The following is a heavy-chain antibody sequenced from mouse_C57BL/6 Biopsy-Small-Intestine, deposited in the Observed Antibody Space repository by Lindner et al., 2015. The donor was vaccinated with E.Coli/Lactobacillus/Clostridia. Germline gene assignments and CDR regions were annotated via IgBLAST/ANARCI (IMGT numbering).Heavy chain of an antibody. Sequence: SVKVSCKGSGDTFSTSVISWVRQAPGQGLGVEWEGITPVFPAIRYAQRLEGRVTITADESTSTAYMELSSLRSEDTAVYYCVRDRSSGTRYFDSWGQGTLVTVSS. CDR3: VRDRSSGTRYFDS. CDR2: ITPVFPAI. D-gene: IGHD6-1*01. V-gene: IGHV1-63*01. J-gene: IGHJ2*01. CDR1: GDTFSTSV.